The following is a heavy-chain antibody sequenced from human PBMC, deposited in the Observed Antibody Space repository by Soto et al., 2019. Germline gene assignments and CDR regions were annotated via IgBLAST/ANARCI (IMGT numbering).Heavy chain of an antibody. D-gene: IGHD3-22*01. CDR1: GGSVGSGAYY. CDR2: IQYSGDT. V-gene: IGHV4-61*08. Sequence: LSLTCIVSGGSVGSGAYYWSWIRQPPGNALEWIGYIQYSGDTNYNSSLKSRVTISVDMSRNRFSLKLTSVTAADTAFYYCARHDYSDRAFDLWGQGTMVTVSS. CDR3: ARHDYSDRAFDL. J-gene: IGHJ3*01.